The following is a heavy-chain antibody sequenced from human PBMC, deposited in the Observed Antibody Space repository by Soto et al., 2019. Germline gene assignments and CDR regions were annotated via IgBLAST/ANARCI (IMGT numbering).Heavy chain of an antibody. CDR1: GYTFTSYG. D-gene: IGHD1-26*01. CDR2: ISAYNGNT. Sequence: QVQLVQSGAEVKKPGASVKVSCKASGYTFTSYGISWVRQAPGQGLEWMGWISAYNGNTNYAQKLQGRVTMTTDTSTSTAYMELRSLRSDDTAVYHCARGSFGWELLIESIDLDYWGQGTLVTVSS. CDR3: ARGSFGWELLIESIDLDY. V-gene: IGHV1-18*04. J-gene: IGHJ4*02.